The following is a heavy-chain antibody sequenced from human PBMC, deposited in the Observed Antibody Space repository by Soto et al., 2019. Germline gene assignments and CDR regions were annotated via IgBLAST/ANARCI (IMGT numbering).Heavy chain of an antibody. CDR1: GGSISSGGYY. CDR2: IYYSGST. V-gene: IGHV4-31*03. Sequence: QVQLQESGPGLVKPSQTLSLTCTVSGGSISSGGYYWSWIRQHPGKGLEWIGYIYYSGSTYYNPSLKSRVTISVDTSKNQFSLKLSSVTAADTAVYYCARAPIVVVPAAMHSHFDYWGQGTQVTVSS. J-gene: IGHJ4*02. CDR3: ARAPIVVVPAAMHSHFDY. D-gene: IGHD2-2*01.